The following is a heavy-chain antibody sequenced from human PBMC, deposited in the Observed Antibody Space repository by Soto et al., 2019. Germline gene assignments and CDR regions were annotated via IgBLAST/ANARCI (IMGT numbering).Heavy chain of an antibody. Sequence: GASVKVSCKASGGTFSSYAISWVRQAPGQGLEWMGGIIPIFGTANYAQKFQGRVTITADESTSTAYMELSSLRSEDTAVYYCARAGQKMATMNYGMDVWGQGTTVTVSS. D-gene: IGHD5-12*01. V-gene: IGHV1-69*13. J-gene: IGHJ6*02. CDR3: ARAGQKMATMNYGMDV. CDR2: IIPIFGTA. CDR1: GGTFSSYA.